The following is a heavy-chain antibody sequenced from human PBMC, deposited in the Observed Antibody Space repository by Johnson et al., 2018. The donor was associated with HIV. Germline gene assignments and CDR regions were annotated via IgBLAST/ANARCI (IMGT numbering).Heavy chain of an antibody. CDR3: AKKLGVGGGSNKAFDI. J-gene: IGHJ3*02. CDR2: IYSGGST. D-gene: IGHD2-15*01. CDR1: GFTVSSNY. Sequence: MQLVESGGGLVQPGGSLRLSCAASGFTVSSNYMSWVRQAPGKGLEWVSVIYSGGSTYYADSVKGRFTISRDNSKNTLYLQMNSLRAEDTAVYYCAKKLGVGGGSNKAFDIWGQGTMVTVSS. V-gene: IGHV3-66*01.